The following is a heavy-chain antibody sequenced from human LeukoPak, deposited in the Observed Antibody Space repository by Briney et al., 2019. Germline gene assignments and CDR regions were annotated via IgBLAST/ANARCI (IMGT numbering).Heavy chain of an antibody. CDR1: GYTFTSYA. CDR3: ARGGSSSWYNWFDP. Sequence: ASVTVSFKASGYTFTSYAMHWVRQAPGQRLEWMGWINAGNGNTKYSQEFQGRVTITRDTSASTAYMELSSLRSEDMAVYYCARGGSSSWYNWFDPWGQGTLVTVSS. J-gene: IGHJ5*02. V-gene: IGHV1-3*03. CDR2: INAGNGNT. D-gene: IGHD6-13*01.